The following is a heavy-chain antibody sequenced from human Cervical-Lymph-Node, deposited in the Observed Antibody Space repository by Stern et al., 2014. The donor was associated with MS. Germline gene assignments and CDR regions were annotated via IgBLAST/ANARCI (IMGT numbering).Heavy chain of an antibody. D-gene: IGHD2/OR15-2a*01. CDR3: TRGDLVIVSVVLGRCDP. CDR1: GYSFSDFY. V-gene: IGHV1-2*06. CDR2: IKPKVGGT. Sequence: VKLVQSGAEVKKPGASLKVSCKASGYSFSDFYIHWVRQAPGQGLEWMGRIKPKVGGTKYAQKFRGSVTITSDTSSSTAHMELSRLTSDDTAIYYCTRGDLVIVSVVLGRCDPWGQGTLATVAS. J-gene: IGHJ5*02.